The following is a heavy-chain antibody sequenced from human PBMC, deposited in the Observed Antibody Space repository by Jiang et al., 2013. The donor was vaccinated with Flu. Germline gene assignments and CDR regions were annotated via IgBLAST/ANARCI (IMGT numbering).Heavy chain of an antibody. V-gene: IGHV6-1*01. CDR2: TYYRSKWYN. J-gene: IGHJ4*02. Sequence: SQTLSLTCAISGDSVSSNSAAWNWIRQSPSRGLEWLGRTYYRSKWYNDYAVSVKSRITINPDTSKNQFSLQLNSVTPEDTAVYYCARAAAYCGGDCYSVGFDYWGQGTLVTVSS. CDR3: ARAAAYCGGDCYSVGFDY. CDR1: GDSVSSNSAA. D-gene: IGHD2-21*02.